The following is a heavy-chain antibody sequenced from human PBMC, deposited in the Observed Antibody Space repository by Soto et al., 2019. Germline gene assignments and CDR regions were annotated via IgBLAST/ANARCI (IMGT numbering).Heavy chain of an antibody. J-gene: IGHJ4*02. Sequence: QVQLVQSGAEVKKPGSSVKVSCEASGGTFSGHAISWVRQAPGQGPEWMGGLIPLFGTTQHAQNFQDRLTITADKSTSTAYMGLTSLRFEDTAIYYCARGPNWGYRCDSWGQGTLVTVSS. CDR2: LIPLFGTT. D-gene: IGHD7-27*01. CDR1: GGTFSGHA. V-gene: IGHV1-69*06. CDR3: ARGPNWGYRCDS.